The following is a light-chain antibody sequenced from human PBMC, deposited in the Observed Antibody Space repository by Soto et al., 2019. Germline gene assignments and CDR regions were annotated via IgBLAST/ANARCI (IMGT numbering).Light chain of an antibody. V-gene: IGLV2-8*01. J-gene: IGLJ1*01. CDR3: SSYAGSNNFV. CDR1: SRDVGGYNY. CDR2: EVS. Sequence: SVLTQPPSASGSPGQSVTISCTGTSRDVGGYNYVSWYQQHPGKAPKLMIYEVSKRPSGVPDRFSGSKSGNTASLTVSVLQAEDEADYYCSSYAGSNNFVFGTGTKVTVL.